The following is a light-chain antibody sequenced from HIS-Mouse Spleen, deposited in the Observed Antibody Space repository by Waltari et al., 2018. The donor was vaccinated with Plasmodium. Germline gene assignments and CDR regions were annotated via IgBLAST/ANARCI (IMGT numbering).Light chain of an antibody. CDR2: EDS. Sequence: SYELTQPPSVSVSPGQTARITCSGDALPKNYAYWYQQKAGQAPVLVIYEDSKRPPGMPGRFAGSSSGKMATLTISGAQVEDEADYYCYSTDSSGNYRVFGGGTKLTVL. V-gene: IGLV3-10*01. CDR1: ALPKNY. J-gene: IGLJ3*02. CDR3: YSTDSSGNYRV.